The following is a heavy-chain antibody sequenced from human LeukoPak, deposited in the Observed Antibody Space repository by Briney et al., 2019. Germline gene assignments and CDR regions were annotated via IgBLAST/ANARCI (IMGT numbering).Heavy chain of an antibody. D-gene: IGHD5-18*01. CDR1: GVSINTCCYY. CDR2: KYYSGST. V-gene: IGHV4-61*01. Sequence: SETLSLTCDVSGVSINTCCYYWSWIRQPPGKGLEWIGYKYYSGSTGYNSSLRSRLTLSLDTSKNQISLRLTSVTAADTAVYYCARGRSYGFDFDSWGPGTLVIDSS. CDR3: ARGRSYGFDFDS. J-gene: IGHJ4*02.